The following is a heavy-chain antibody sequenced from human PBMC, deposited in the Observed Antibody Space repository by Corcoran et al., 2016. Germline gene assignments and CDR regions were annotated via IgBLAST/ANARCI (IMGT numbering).Heavy chain of an antibody. CDR3: ARHVKGSGSYYIRYYYGMDV. CDR2: IDPSDSYT. CDR1: GYSFTSYW. Sequence: EVQLVQSGAEVKKPGESLRISCKGSGYSFTSYWISWVRQMPGKGLEWMGRIDPSDSYTNYCPSFHVHVTISADKSISPAYLQWSSLKASATAMYYCARHVKGSGSYYIRYYYGMDVWGQGTTVTVSS. D-gene: IGHD3-10*01. J-gene: IGHJ6*02. V-gene: IGHV5-10-1*03.